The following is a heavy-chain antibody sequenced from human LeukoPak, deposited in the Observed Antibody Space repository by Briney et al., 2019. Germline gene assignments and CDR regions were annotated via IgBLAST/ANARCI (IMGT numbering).Heavy chain of an antibody. J-gene: IGHJ4*02. CDR3: AHTRCTSTSCYKDFDY. CDR1: GFSLSTNGVG. D-gene: IGHD2-2*01. V-gene: IGHV2-5*02. CDR2: IYWDDDK. Sequence: SGPTLVNPTQTLTLTCTFSGFSLSTNGVGAGWIRQPPGVALEWLALIYWDDDKRYSPSLKSRLTITQDTSTNQVVLTMTNMDPVDTATYYCAHTRCTSTSCYKDFDYWGQGTLVTVSS.